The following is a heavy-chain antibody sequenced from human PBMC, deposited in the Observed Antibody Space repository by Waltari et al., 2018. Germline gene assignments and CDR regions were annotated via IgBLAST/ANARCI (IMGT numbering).Heavy chain of an antibody. V-gene: IGHV1-2*02. CDR1: RDAITEHY. CDR2: INPNGGTT. Sequence: LVQSGAEVMKPGASVKVSCKVSRDAITEHYIHWVRRAPGQGLEWMGWINPNGGTTNYAQRYRGRITVTWDTSMTTSYMGPSGLRSDDTAVYYCAREYCGGDCRLFDYWGQGTLVTVSS. D-gene: IGHD2-21*02. CDR3: AREYCGGDCRLFDY. J-gene: IGHJ4*02.